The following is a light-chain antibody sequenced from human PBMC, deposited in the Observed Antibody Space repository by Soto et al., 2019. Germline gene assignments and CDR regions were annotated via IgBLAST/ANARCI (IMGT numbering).Light chain of an antibody. Sequence: EIVMTQSPATLSVSPGERATLSCRASQSVSSNLAWYQQKPGQAPRLLIYGASTRATGIPARFSGSRSGTEFTLTISSLQSEDFAVYYCQQYNNWPRTVGQGTKVDIK. CDR3: QQYNNWPRT. V-gene: IGKV3-15*01. CDR1: QSVSSN. CDR2: GAS. J-gene: IGKJ1*01.